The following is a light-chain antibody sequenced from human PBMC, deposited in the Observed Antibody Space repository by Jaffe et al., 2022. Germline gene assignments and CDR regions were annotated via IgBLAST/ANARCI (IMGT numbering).Light chain of an antibody. Sequence: QSALTQPASVSGSPGQSITISCTGTSSDTGVYKYVAWYQQQPGKVPKLLISEVTNRPSGVSMRFSGSKSGNTAFLTISGLQAEDEAYYYCGSYTTSSTQLFGGGTKVTVL. CDR2: EVT. CDR3: GSYTTSSTQL. V-gene: IGLV2-14*01. J-gene: IGLJ2*01. CDR1: SSDTGVYKY.